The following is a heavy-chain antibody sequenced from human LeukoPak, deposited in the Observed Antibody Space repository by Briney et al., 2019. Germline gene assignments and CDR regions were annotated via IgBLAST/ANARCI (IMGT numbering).Heavy chain of an antibody. V-gene: IGHV3-21*04. J-gene: IGHJ5*02. Sequence: PGGSLRLSCAASGFTFSSYSMNWVRQAPGKGLEWVSSISSSSSYIYYADSVKGRFTISRDNSKNTLYLQMNSLRAEDTAVYYCAKCWVIAAAGFDPWGQGTLVTVSS. CDR3: AKCWVIAAAGFDP. CDR1: GFTFSSYS. D-gene: IGHD6-13*01. CDR2: ISSSSSYI.